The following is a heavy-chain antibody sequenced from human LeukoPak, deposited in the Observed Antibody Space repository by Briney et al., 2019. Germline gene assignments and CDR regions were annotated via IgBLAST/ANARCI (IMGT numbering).Heavy chain of an antibody. CDR2: IYYSGST. V-gene: IGHV4-59*01. D-gene: IGHD6-6*01. CDR3: ARELAARPHWYFDL. J-gene: IGHJ2*01. CDR1: GFTFSSYE. Sequence: LRLSCAASGFTFSSYEMNWVRQAPGKGLEWIGYIYYSGSTNYNPSLKSRVTISVDTSKNQFSLKLSSVTAADTAVYYCARELAARPHWYFDLWGRGTLVTVSS.